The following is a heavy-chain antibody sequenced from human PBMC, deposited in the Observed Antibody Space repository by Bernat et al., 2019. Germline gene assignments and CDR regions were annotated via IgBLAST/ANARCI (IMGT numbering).Heavy chain of an antibody. CDR2: ISYDGSNK. CDR3: AREGLVATLDY. V-gene: IGHV3-30*01. CDR1: GFTFSSYA. D-gene: IGHD5-12*01. J-gene: IGHJ4*02. Sequence: QVQLVESGGGVVQPGRSLRLSCAASGFTFSSYAMHWVRQAPGKGLEWVAVISYDGSNKYYADSVKGRFTISRDNSKNTLYLQMNSLRPEETAVYFCAREGLVATLDYWGQGTLVTVSS.